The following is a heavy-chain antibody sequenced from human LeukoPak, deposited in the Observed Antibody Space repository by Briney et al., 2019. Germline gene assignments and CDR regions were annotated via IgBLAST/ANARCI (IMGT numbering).Heavy chain of an antibody. D-gene: IGHD3-3*01. CDR3: AKAQGRRFLEWLLEGTNDAFDI. J-gene: IGHJ3*02. CDR2: ISGSGGST. Sequence: GGSLRLSCAASGFTFSSYAMSWVRQAPEKGLEWVSAISGSGGSTYYADSVKGRFTISRDNSKNTLYLQMNSLRAEDTAVYYCAKAQGRRFLEWLLEGTNDAFDIWGQGTMVTVSS. CDR1: GFTFSSYA. V-gene: IGHV3-23*01.